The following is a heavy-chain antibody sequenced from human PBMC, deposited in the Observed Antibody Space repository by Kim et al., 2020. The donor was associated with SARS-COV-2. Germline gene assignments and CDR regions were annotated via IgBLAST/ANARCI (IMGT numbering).Heavy chain of an antibody. J-gene: IGHJ5*02. CDR2: VHTSGST. Sequence: SETLSLTCQVSGGSISHYYWSWVRQPAAKGLEWIGRVHTSGSTNDNPSLKSRVTMSLDTSKNHFSLKLTSVTAADTAVYYCARDLELYNWFDRWGQGILV. V-gene: IGHV4-4*07. CDR1: GGSISHYY. CDR3: ARDLELYNWFDR. D-gene: IGHD1-7*01.